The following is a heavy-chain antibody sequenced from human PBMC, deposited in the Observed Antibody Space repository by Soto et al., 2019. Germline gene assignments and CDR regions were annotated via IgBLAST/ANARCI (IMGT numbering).Heavy chain of an antibody. CDR2: IIPTFASP. D-gene: IGHD2-8*01. CDR1: GGTFSNFA. CDR3: ARDRVMRGNSYYYGMDV. Sequence: QVQLVQSGAEVKKPGSSVKVSCKASGGTFSNFAISWVRQAPGQGLEWMGAIIPTFASPYYAQRFQGRISIPADASTTTAFMEVSSLRSDDTAVYFCARDRVMRGNSYYYGMDVWGQGTTVTVSS. J-gene: IGHJ6*02. V-gene: IGHV1-69*12.